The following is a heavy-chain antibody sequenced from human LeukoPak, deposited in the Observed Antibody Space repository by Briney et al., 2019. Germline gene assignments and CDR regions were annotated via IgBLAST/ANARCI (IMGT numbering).Heavy chain of an antibody. V-gene: IGHV1-69*11. CDR2: IIAILSQA. Sequence: ASVKVSCKASGGTFSTYAISWVRQAPGQGLEWMGRIIAILSQANYAQKFRGRVSITADESTTTAYLELSRLRSEDTAVYYCAKDRKNWYFDLWGRGTLVTVSS. D-gene: IGHD1-14*01. CDR1: GGTFSTYA. CDR3: AKDRKNWYFDL. J-gene: IGHJ2*01.